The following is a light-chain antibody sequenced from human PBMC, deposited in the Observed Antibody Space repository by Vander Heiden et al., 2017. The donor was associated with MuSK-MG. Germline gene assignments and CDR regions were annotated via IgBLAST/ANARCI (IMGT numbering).Light chain of an antibody. J-gene: IGKJ4*01. Sequence: DIQMTQSPSSLSASVGDRVTITCRASQGISSYLNWYQQKPGKAPKLLIYAASSLQSWVPSRFSGSGSGTDFTLTISSLQPEDFATYYCQQSDSTLLSFGGGTKVEIK. CDR1: QGISSY. CDR3: QQSDSTLLS. CDR2: AAS. V-gene: IGKV1-39*01.